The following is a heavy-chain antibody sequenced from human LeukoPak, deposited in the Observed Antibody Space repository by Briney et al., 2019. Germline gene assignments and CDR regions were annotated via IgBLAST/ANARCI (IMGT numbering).Heavy chain of an antibody. J-gene: IGHJ4*02. V-gene: IGHV4-30-4*08. D-gene: IGHD2-15*01. CDR2: IYYSGST. CDR1: GGSISSGDYY. Sequence: PSETLSLTCTVSGGSISSGDYYWSWIRQPPGKGLEWIGYIYYSGSTYYNPSLKSRVTISVDTSKNQFSLKLSSVTAADTAVYYCARDPGVGYCSGGSCYDLGYWGQGTLVTVSS. CDR3: ARDPGVGYCSGGSCYDLGY.